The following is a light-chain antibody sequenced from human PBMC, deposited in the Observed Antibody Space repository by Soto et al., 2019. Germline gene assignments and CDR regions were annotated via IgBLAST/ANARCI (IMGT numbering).Light chain of an antibody. CDR2: DVS. CDR1: SSDVGGYNS. CDR3: SSYTTSSTPHYV. Sequence: QSALNQPASVSGFPGQAITLSFTGTSSDVGGYNSVSWYQHHPGKAPKLMIFDVSDRPSGVSSRFSGSKSGNTASLTISGLQAEDEADYYCSSYTTSSTPHYVFGPGTKLTVL. V-gene: IGLV2-14*03. J-gene: IGLJ1*01.